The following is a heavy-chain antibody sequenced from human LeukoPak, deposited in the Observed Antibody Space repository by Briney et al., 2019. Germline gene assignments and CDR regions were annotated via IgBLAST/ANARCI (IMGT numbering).Heavy chain of an antibody. J-gene: IGHJ4*02. CDR2: IYYSGST. D-gene: IGHD6-13*01. Sequence: PSETLSLTCTVSGYSVSSGYYWGWIRQPPGKGLEWIGSIYYSGSTYYNPSLKSRVTISVDTSKNQFSLKLSSVTAADTAVYYCARDGGGKDSSSPFYDYWGQGTLVTVSS. CDR3: ARDGGGKDSSSPFYDY. CDR1: GYSVSSGYY. V-gene: IGHV4-38-2*02.